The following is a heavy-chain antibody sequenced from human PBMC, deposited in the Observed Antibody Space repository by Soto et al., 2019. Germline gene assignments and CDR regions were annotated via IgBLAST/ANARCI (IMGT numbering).Heavy chain of an antibody. V-gene: IGHV4-59*01. CDR2: ISNTGNS. Sequence: VQLQESGPRLVRPSETLSLSCTVSCGSISGYYWNWIRQPPGSGLEWIGYISNTGNSTYNPSLKSLVSISVDTSKNQVSLNLRAVTAEDTARYYCARDSAVGSSKRGFEYWGQGTLVTVSS. CDR3: ARDSAVGSSKRGFEY. D-gene: IGHD2-2*01. J-gene: IGHJ4*02. CDR1: CGSISGYY.